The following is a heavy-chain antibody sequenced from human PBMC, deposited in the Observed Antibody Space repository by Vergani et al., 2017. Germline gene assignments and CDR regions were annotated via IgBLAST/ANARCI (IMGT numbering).Heavy chain of an antibody. CDR3: ARRRGIAAAGPPFYYYYYYGMDV. J-gene: IGHJ6*02. CDR2: INHSGST. Sequence: QVQLQQWGAGLLKPSETLSLTCAVYGGSFSGYYWSWIRQPPGKGLEWIGEINHSGSTNYNPSLKSRVTISVDTSKNQFSLKLRSVTDADTAVYYCARRRGIAAAGPPFYYYYYYGMDVWGQGTTVTVSS. D-gene: IGHD6-13*01. V-gene: IGHV4-34*01. CDR1: GGSFSGYY.